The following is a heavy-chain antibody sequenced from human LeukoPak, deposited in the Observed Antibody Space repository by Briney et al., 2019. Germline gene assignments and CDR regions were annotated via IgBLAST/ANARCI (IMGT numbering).Heavy chain of an antibody. V-gene: IGHV3-23*01. CDR1: GFTFSNYA. D-gene: IGHD5-12*01. CDR2: ISGSGDST. J-gene: IGHJ4*02. CDR3: ARVYSGYEGFDY. Sequence: GGSLRLSCAASGFTFSNYAMRWVRQAPGKGLEWVSGISGSGDSTYYADSVKGRFTISRDNAKNSLYLQMNSLRAEDTAVYYCARVYSGYEGFDYWGQGTLVTVSS.